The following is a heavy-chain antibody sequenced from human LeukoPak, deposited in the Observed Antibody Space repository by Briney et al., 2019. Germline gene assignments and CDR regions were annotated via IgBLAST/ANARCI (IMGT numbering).Heavy chain of an antibody. Sequence: PGGSLRLPCAASGFTFSAFAMSWVRRAPGKGLEWVSGISDGSHHTYYADSVKGRFSISRDNSRNTLFLQMNSLRGEDTAVYYCAKDVRVGGGGMDVWGQGTPVTVSS. CDR1: GFTFSAFA. CDR3: AKDVRVGGGGMDV. CDR2: ISDGSHHT. J-gene: IGHJ6*02. D-gene: IGHD1-26*01. V-gene: IGHV3-23*01.